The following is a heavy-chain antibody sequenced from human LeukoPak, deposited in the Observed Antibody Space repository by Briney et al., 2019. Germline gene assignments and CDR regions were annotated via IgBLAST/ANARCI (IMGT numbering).Heavy chain of an antibody. CDR3: ARGVSVYSGYGTVGDC. D-gene: IGHD5-12*01. CDR2: INHSGST. J-gene: IGHJ4*02. Sequence: PSETLSLTCAVYGGSFSGYYWSWIRQPPGKGLEWIGEINHSGSTNYNPSLKSRVTISVDTSKNQFSLKLSSVTAADTAVYYCARGVSVYSGYGTVGDCWGQGTLVTVSS. V-gene: IGHV4-34*01. CDR1: GGSFSGYY.